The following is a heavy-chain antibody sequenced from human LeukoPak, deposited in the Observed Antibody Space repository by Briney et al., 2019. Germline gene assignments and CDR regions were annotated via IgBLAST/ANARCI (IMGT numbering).Heavy chain of an antibody. CDR3: AKDLMGTVGWYTHY. V-gene: IGHV3-23*01. CDR1: AFTFSSYD. Sequence: GGSLRLSCAASAFTFSSYDMSWVRQAPGKGLEWVSTISGSGDSTNYADPVKGRFTISRDNSKNTLYLQMNSLRAEDTAVYYCAKDLMGTVGWYTHYWGQGPLVTVSS. D-gene: IGHD6-19*01. J-gene: IGHJ4*02. CDR2: ISGSGDST.